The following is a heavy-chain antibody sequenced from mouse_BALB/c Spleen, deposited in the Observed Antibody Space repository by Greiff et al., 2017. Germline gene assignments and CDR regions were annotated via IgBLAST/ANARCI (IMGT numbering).Heavy chain of an antibody. CDR3: ARGGSYPYAMDY. V-gene: IGHV3-6*02. J-gene: IGHJ4*01. CDR1: GYSITSGYY. Sequence: VQLKESGPGLVKPSQSLSLTCSVTGYSITSGYYWNWIRQFPGNKLEWMGYISYDGSNNYNPSLKNRISITRDTSKNQFFLKLNSVTTEDTATYYCARGGSYPYAMDYWGQGTSVTVSS. CDR2: ISYDGSN. D-gene: IGHD1-1*02.